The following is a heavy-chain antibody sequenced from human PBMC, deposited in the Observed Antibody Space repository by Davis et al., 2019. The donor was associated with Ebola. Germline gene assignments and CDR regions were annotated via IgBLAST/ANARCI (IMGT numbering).Heavy chain of an antibody. D-gene: IGHD2-15*01. CDR3: AKADCSGGSCYSIDY. V-gene: IGHV3-23*01. Sequence: GESLKISCAASGFTFSSYAMSWVRQAPGKGLEWVSAISGSGGSTYYADPVKGRFTIPRDNSKNTLYLQMNSLRAEDTAVYYCAKADCSGGSCYSIDYWGQGTLVTVSS. J-gene: IGHJ4*02. CDR2: ISGSGGST. CDR1: GFTFSSYA.